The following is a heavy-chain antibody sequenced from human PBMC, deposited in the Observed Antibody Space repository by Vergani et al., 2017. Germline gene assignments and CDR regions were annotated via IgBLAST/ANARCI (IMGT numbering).Heavy chain of an antibody. Sequence: QVQLQESGPGLVKPSETLSLTCTVSGGSISSYYWSWIRQPPGKGLEWIGYIYYSGSTNYNPSLKSRVPISVDTSKNQFSLKLSSVTAAATAVYYCARDKVVTATSYYYYGMDVWGQGTTVTVSS. CDR3: ARDKVVTATSYYYYGMDV. J-gene: IGHJ6*02. D-gene: IGHD2-21*02. CDR1: GGSISSYY. CDR2: IYYSGST. V-gene: IGHV4-59*01.